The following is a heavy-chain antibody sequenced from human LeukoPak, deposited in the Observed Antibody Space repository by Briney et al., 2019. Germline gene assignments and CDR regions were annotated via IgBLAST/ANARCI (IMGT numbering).Heavy chain of an antibody. CDR1: GFTFSSYW. J-gene: IGHJ4*02. V-gene: IGHV3-7*03. Sequence: QAGGSLRLSCAASGFTFSSYWMSWVRQAPGKGLEWAASIKQDESEKYYVDSVKGRFTISRDNAKNSLYLQMNSLRAEDTAVYYCARVYSSSLFYFDYWGQGTLVTVSS. CDR2: IKQDESEK. D-gene: IGHD6-6*01. CDR3: ARVYSSSLFYFDY.